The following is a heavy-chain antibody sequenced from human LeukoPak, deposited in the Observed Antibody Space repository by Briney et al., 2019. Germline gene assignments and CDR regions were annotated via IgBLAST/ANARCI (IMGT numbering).Heavy chain of an antibody. D-gene: IGHD6-13*01. J-gene: IGHJ4*02. V-gene: IGHV1-69*04. CDR1: GGTFSSYA. Sequence: SVKVSCKASGGTFSSYAISWVRQAPGQGLEWMGRIIPILGIANYAQKLQGRVTMTTDTSTSTAYMELRSLRSDDTAVYYCARDSSIAAAGTPGYWGQGTLVTVSS. CDR2: IIPILGIA. CDR3: ARDSSIAAAGTPGY.